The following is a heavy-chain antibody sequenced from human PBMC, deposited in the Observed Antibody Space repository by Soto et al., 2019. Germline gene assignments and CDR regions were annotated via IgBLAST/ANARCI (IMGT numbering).Heavy chain of an antibody. D-gene: IGHD1-1*01. Sequence: EVQLVESGGGLVQPGESLRLSCVASGFTFSSYWMHWVRQAPGKGLVWVSRINSDGSTISYADSVKGRFTISRDNAKNTLYLQMNNLSAEDTAVYYCARVGTGNWYFDLWGRGTLVTVSS. CDR3: ARVGTGNWYFDL. J-gene: IGHJ2*01. CDR1: GFTFSSYW. CDR2: INSDGSTI. V-gene: IGHV3-74*01.